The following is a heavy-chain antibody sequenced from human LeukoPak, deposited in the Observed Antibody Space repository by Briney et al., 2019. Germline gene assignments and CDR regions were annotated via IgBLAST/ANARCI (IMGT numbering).Heavy chain of an antibody. D-gene: IGHD2-2*01. CDR2: IYYSGST. CDR3: ARRYQLLYFDY. V-gene: IGHV4-39*01. CDR1: GGSISSSSYY. Sequence: SSETLSLTCTVSGGSISSSSYYWGWIRQPPGKGLERIGNIYYSGSTYYNSSLKSRVTISVDTSKNQFSLKLSSVTAADTAVYYCARRYQLLYFDYWGQGTLVTVSS. J-gene: IGHJ4*02.